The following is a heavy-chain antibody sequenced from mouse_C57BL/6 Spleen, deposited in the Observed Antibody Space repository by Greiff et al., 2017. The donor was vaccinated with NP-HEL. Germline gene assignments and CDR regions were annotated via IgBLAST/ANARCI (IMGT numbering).Heavy chain of an antibody. V-gene: IGHV1-5*01. CDR2: IYPGNSDT. D-gene: IGHD3-2*02. J-gene: IGHJ2*01. CDR1: GYTFTSYW. CDR3: TRRRDSSGYVFDY. Sequence: EVQLQQSGTVLARPGASVKMSGKTSGYTFTSYWMHWVKQRPGQGLEWIGAIYPGNSDTSYNQKFKGKAKLTAVTSASTAYMELSSLTNEDSAVYYCTRRRDSSGYVFDYWGQGTTLTVSS.